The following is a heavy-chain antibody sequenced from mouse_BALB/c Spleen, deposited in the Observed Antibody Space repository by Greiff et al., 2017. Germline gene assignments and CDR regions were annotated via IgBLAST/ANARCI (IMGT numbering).Heavy chain of an antibody. V-gene: IGHV5-9-4*01. CDR3: ARAEYYYAMDY. Sequence: EVKVEESGGGLVKPGGSLKLSCAASGFTFSSYAMSWVRQSPEKRLEWVAEISSGGSYTYYPDTVTGRFTISRDNAKNTLYLEMSSLRSEDTAMYYCARAEYYYAMDYWGQGTSVTVSS. CDR1: GFTFSSYA. J-gene: IGHJ4*01. CDR2: ISSGGSYT.